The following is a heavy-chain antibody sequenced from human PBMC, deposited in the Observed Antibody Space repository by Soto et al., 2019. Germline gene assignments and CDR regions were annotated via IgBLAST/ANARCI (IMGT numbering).Heavy chain of an antibody. D-gene: IGHD6-6*01. V-gene: IGHV1-69*06. CDR1: GGTFSSYA. J-gene: IGHJ6*02. CDR2: IIPIFGTA. CDR3: ARDPYSSSSYYYYYGMDV. Sequence: SVKVSCKASGGTFSSYAISWVRQAPGQGLEWMGGIIPIFGTANYAQKFQGRVTITAGKSTSTAYMELSSLRSEDTAVYYCARDPYSSSSYYYYYGMDVWGQGTTVTVSS.